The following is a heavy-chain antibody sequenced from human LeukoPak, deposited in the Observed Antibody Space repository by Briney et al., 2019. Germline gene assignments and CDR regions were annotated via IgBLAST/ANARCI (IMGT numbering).Heavy chain of an antibody. CDR3: AKDLTYYYDSSGYNY. D-gene: IGHD3-22*01. J-gene: IGHJ4*02. CDR2: ISGSGGST. Sequence: GGSLGLSCAASGFTFSSYEMSWVRQAPGKGLEWVSAISGSGGSTYYADSVKGRFTISRDNSKNTLYLQMNSLRAKDTAVYYCAKDLTYYYDSSGYNYWGQGTLVTVSS. V-gene: IGHV3-23*01. CDR1: GFTFSSYE.